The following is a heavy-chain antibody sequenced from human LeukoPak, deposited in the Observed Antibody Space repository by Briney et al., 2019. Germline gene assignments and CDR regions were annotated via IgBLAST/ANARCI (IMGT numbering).Heavy chain of an antibody. Sequence: SETLSLTCTVSGGSISSYYWSWIRQPPGKGLEWIGYIYYSGSTNYNPSLKSRVTISVDTSKNQFSLELSSVTAADTAVYYCARVGGSYSDTIDYWGQGTLVTVSS. CDR3: ARVGGSYSDTIDY. CDR1: GGSISSYY. V-gene: IGHV4-59*01. D-gene: IGHD1-26*01. J-gene: IGHJ4*02. CDR2: IYYSGST.